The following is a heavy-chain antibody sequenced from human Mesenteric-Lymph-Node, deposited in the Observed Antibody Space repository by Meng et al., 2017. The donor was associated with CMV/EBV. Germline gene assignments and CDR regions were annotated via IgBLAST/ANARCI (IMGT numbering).Heavy chain of an antibody. D-gene: IGHD4-11*01. J-gene: IGHJ4*02. Sequence: ASVKVSCKASGYAFTGYYMHWVRQAPGQGLEWMGWINPNSGGTNYAQKFQGRVTMTRDTSISTAYMELSRLRSDDTALYYCARHSTYSNYAAYWGQGTLVTVSS. V-gene: IGHV1-2*02. CDR2: INPNSGGT. CDR3: ARHSTYSNYAAY. CDR1: GYAFTGYY.